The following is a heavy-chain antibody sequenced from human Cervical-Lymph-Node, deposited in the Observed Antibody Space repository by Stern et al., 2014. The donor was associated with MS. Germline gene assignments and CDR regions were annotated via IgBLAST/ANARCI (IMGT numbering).Heavy chain of an antibody. CDR1: GGTFSSYS. CDR2: IVPMFGIS. V-gene: IGHV1-69*18. Sequence: VQLEESGAEVKKPGSSVRVSCKSSGGTFSSYSFSWVRQAPGQGLEWMGTIVPMFGISNYAQTFQGRVTITADESTSTAYMELHSLTSDDTAIFYCARDLAINTGYYFDQWGQGTLVTVSS. D-gene: IGHD2-15*01. J-gene: IGHJ4*02. CDR3: ARDLAINTGYYFDQ.